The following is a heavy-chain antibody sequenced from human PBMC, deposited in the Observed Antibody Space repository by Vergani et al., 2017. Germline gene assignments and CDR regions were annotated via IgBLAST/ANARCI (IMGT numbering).Heavy chain of an antibody. CDR1: GFTFSRYW. CDR3: AGGWRYFD. V-gene: IGHV3-7*01. D-gene: IGHD3-9*01. Sequence: EVQLVESGGGLVQPGGSLRLSCAASGFTFSRYWMSWVRQAPGKGLEWVANIKQDGSEKYYVDSVKGRFTISRDNAKNSLYLQMNSLRAEDTAVYYCAGGWRYFDWGQGTLGTVS. CDR2: IKQDGSEK. J-gene: IGHJ4*02.